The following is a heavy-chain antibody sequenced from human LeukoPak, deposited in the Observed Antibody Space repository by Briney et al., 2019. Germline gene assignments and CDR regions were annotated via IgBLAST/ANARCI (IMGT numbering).Heavy chain of an antibody. V-gene: IGHV4-4*07. CDR2: MSTSGET. CDR1: GGFISNYY. CDR3: ARASRYYDYWSGYLDY. D-gene: IGHD3-3*01. J-gene: IGHJ4*02. Sequence: SETLSLTCSVSGGFISNYYWSWIRPPAGKGLEWIGRMSTSGETNYNPSLKSHVTMSVDTSNNQFFLNLSFVTAADTAVYYCARASRYYDYWSGYLDYWGQGTLVTVSS.